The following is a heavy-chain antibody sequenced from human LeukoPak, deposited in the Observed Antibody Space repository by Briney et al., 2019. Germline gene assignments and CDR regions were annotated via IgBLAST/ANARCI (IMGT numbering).Heavy chain of an antibody. V-gene: IGHV3-30-3*01. CDR3: ARDYYDSSGYLDY. Sequence: SGGSLRLSCAASGLTFSSYAMHWVRQAPGKGLEWVAVISYDGSNKYYADSVKGRFTISRDNSKNTLYLQMNSLRAEDTAVYYCARDYYDSSGYLDYWGQGTLVTVSS. CDR1: GLTFSSYA. J-gene: IGHJ4*02. D-gene: IGHD3-22*01. CDR2: ISYDGSNK.